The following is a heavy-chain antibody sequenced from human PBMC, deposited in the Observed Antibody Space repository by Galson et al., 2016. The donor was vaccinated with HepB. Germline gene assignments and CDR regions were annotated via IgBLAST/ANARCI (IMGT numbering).Heavy chain of an antibody. V-gene: IGHV4-4*02. CDR3: SRGNLDTTASMAFDY. J-gene: IGHJ4*02. D-gene: IGHD6-6*01. CDR1: GDSISGDSISKNYW. Sequence: SETLSLTCTVSGDSISGDSISKNYWWSWVRQSPGQGLEWIGEIFQTGTANYNPSFTSRATISVDKSKNQISLRLGPVTAADTAVYYCSRGNLDTTASMAFDYWGQGTLVSVSS. CDR2: IFQTGTA.